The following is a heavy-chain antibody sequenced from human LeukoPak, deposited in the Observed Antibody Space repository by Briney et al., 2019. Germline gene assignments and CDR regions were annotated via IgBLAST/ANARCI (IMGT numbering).Heavy chain of an antibody. Sequence: GGSLRLSCAASGFTFSDQYRGWIRQAPGKGLEWVSYIRSSGSTICYADSVKGRFTISRDNAKNSLYLQMNSLRAEDTAVYYCARVGDSSGYEFDYWGQGTLVTVSS. CDR3: ARVGDSSGYEFDY. D-gene: IGHD3-22*01. V-gene: IGHV3-11*01. CDR1: GFTFSDQY. CDR2: IRSSGSTI. J-gene: IGHJ4*02.